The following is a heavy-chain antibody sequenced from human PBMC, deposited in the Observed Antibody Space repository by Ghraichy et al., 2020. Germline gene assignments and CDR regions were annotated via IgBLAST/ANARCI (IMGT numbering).Heavy chain of an antibody. CDR1: GFTFSSYA. CDR3: AKDPVRYSSGWYYFDY. J-gene: IGHJ4*02. D-gene: IGHD6-19*01. V-gene: IGHV3-23*01. CDR2: ISGSGGST. Sequence: GSLRLSCAASGFTFSSYAMSWVRQAPGKGLEWVSAISGSGGSTYYADSVKGRFTISRDNSKNTLYLQMNSLRAEDTAVYYCAKDPVRYSSGWYYFDYWGQGTLVTVSS.